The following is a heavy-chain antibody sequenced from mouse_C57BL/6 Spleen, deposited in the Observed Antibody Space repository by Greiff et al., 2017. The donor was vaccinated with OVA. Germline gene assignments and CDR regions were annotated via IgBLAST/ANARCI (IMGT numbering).Heavy chain of an antibody. V-gene: IGHV1-53*01. J-gene: IGHJ2*01. D-gene: IGHD1-1*01. Sequence: QVQLQQPGTELVKPGASVKLSCKASGYTFTSYWMTWVKQRPGQGLEWIGNINPSNGGTNYNEKFKSKATLTVDKSSSTASMQLSSLTSEDSAVYYCARSPLTTVVATDFDYWGQGTTLTVSS. CDR3: ARSPLTTVVATDFDY. CDR2: INPSNGGT. CDR1: GYTFTSYW.